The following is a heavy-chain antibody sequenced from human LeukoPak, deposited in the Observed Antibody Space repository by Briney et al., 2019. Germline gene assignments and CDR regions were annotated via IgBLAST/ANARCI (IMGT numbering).Heavy chain of an antibody. CDR3: AKEGCSGGSCSAFDY. J-gene: IGHJ4*02. CDR2: ISYDGSNK. Sequence: PGRSLRLSCAASGFTFSSYGMHWVRQAPAKGLEWVAVISYDGSNKYYADSVKGRFTISRDNSKNTLYLQMNSLRAEDTAVYYCAKEGCSGGSCSAFDYWGQGTLVTVSS. D-gene: IGHD2-15*01. CDR1: GFTFSSYG. V-gene: IGHV3-30*18.